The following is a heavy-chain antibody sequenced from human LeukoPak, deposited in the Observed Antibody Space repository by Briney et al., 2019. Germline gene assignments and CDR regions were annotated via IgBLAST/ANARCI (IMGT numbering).Heavy chain of an antibody. Sequence: PGGSLRLSCAASGFIFRNYAMSWVRQAPGKGLEWDSAITGSGDTTYYADSVKGRFTISRDNSKNTLYVEMNTLRAEDMAVYYCAKWGDYDILTGYYVSNFWGQGTLVTVSS. D-gene: IGHD3-9*01. V-gene: IGHV3-23*01. CDR2: ITGSGDTT. CDR1: GFIFRNYA. J-gene: IGHJ4*02. CDR3: AKWGDYDILTGYYVSNF.